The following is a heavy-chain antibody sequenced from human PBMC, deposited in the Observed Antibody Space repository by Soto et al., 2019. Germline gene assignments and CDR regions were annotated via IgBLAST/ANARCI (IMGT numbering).Heavy chain of an antibody. Sequence: ASLKVSCKVSGYTLTELSMHWVRQAPGKGLEWMGGFDPEDGETIYAQKFQGRVTMTEDTSTDTAYMELSSLRSEDTAGYYCATNYCTNGLCYSSWYFDYWGQGTLVTVSS. CDR2: FDPEDGET. CDR3: ATNYCTNGLCYSSWYFDY. J-gene: IGHJ4*02. D-gene: IGHD2-8*01. CDR1: GYTLTELS. V-gene: IGHV1-24*01.